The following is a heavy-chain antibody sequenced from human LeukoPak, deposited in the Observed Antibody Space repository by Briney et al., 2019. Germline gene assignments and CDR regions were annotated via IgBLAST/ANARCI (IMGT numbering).Heavy chain of an antibody. CDR1: GYTFTGYY. Sequence: ASVKVSCKASGYTFTGYYMHWVRQAPGQGLEWMGWINPNSGGTNYAQKFQGRVTMTRDTSISTAYMELSRLRSDDTAVYYCARGGNIVGATYNWFDPWGQGTLVTVSS. CDR3: ARGGNIVGATYNWFDP. J-gene: IGHJ5*02. CDR2: INPNSGGT. V-gene: IGHV1-2*02. D-gene: IGHD1-26*01.